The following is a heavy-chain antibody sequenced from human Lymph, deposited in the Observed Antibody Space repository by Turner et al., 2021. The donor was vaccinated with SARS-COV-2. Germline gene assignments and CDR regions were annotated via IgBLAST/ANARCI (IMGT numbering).Heavy chain of an antibody. D-gene: IGHD1-1*01. CDR2: CEPEDGET. V-gene: IGHV1-24*01. CDR3: ATLKSNWKILTGRYYFDF. CDR1: GYTLTELS. Sequence: QVQLVQSGAEVKKPGASVTVSCKVPGYTLTELSIHWVRQAPGKGLDWMGGCEPEDGETIYAQKFQGRVTMTEDTSTDTAYMELSSLRSEDTAVYYCATLKSNWKILTGRYYFDFWGQGTLVTVSS. J-gene: IGHJ4*02.